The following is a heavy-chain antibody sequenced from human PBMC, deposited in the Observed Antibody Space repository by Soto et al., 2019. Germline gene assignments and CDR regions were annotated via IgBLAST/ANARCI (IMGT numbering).Heavy chain of an antibody. CDR2: ITSNGDST. Sequence: EVQLVESGGGVVQPGGSLRLSCAASGFSFSSYAMYWVRQAPGKGLEYVSAITSNGDSTYYADSVKDRFTISRDNXXNRLNLQMGSLRADDMAVYYCARGGGNTLGYACDDWGQGTLVTVSS. D-gene: IGHD5-18*01. J-gene: IGHJ4*02. V-gene: IGHV3-64*07. CDR3: ARGGGNTLGYACDD. CDR1: GFSFSSYA.